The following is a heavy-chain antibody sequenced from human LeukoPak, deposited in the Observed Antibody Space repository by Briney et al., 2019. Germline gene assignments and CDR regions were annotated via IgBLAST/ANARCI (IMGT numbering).Heavy chain of an antibody. CDR1: GFTFSSYS. J-gene: IGHJ5*02. D-gene: IGHD5-12*01. CDR2: ISTSSSYI. V-gene: IGHV3-21*01. Sequence: EGSLRLSCAASGFTFSSYSMNWVRQAPGKGLEWVSSISTSSSYIYSADSVKGRFTISRDNARNSLYLQMNSLRAEDTAVYYCARGSQRVASQDNWFDPWGQGTLVTVSS. CDR3: ARGSQRVASQDNWFDP.